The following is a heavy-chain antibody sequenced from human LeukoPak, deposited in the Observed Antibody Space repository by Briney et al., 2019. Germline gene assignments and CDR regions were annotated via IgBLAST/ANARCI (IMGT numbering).Heavy chain of an antibody. CDR3: ARDPNYDILTGYPGYGMDV. CDR1: GFTFSSYS. V-gene: IGHV3-21*01. CDR2: ISSSSSYI. D-gene: IGHD3-9*01. Sequence: GGSLRLSCADSGFTFSSYSMNWVRQAPGKGLEWVSSISSSSSYIYYADSVKGRFTISRDNAKNSLYLQMNSLRAEDTAVYYCARDPNYDILTGYPGYGMDVWGQGTTVTVSS. J-gene: IGHJ6*02.